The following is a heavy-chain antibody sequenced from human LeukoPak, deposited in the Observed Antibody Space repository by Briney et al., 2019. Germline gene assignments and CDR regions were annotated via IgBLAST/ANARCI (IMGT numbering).Heavy chain of an antibody. CDR3: ARGDYGDFVY. CDR1: GASILSSRYY. J-gene: IGHJ4*02. V-gene: IGHV4-39*07. D-gene: IGHD4-17*01. CDR2: IYYSGST. Sequence: PSETLSLTCTVSGASILSSRYYWAWVRQPPGKGLEWIGSIYYSGSTWYNPSLKSRVIISLDTSKTQFSLKLRSVTAADTAVYYCARGDYGDFVYWGQGTLVTVSA.